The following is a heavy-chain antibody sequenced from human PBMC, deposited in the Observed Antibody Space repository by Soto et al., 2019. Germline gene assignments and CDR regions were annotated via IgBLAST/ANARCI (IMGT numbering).Heavy chain of an antibody. CDR3: ARDLRRYCSSTSCYPFYYYGMDV. CDR2: IWYDGSNK. V-gene: IGHV3-33*01. J-gene: IGHJ6*02. D-gene: IGHD2-2*01. Sequence: GGSLRLSCAASGFTFSSYGMHWVRQAPGKGLEWVAVIWYDGSNKYYADSVKGRFTISRDNSKNTLYLQMNSLRAEDTAVYYCARDLRRYCSSTSCYPFYYYGMDVWGQGTTVTVSS. CDR1: GFTFSSYG.